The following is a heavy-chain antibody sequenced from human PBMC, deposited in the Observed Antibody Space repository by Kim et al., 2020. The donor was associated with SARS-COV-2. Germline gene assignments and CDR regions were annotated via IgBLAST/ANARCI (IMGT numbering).Heavy chain of an antibody. J-gene: IGHJ3*02. D-gene: IGHD6-13*01. CDR2: IYSGGST. Sequence: GGSLRLSCAASGFTVSSNYMSWVRQAPGKGLEWVSVIYSGGSTYYADSVKGRFTISRDNSKNTLYLQMNSLRAEDTAVYYCASRTLFGYSSSWYNDAFDIWGQGTMVTVSS. V-gene: IGHV3-66*01. CDR3: ASRTLFGYSSSWYNDAFDI. CDR1: GFTVSSNY.